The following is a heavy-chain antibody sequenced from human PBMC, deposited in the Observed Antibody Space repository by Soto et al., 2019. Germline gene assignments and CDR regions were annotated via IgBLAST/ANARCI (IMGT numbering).Heavy chain of an antibody. Sequence: SETLSLSCAVYGGSFSGYYWSWSRQPPGKGREWIGEINHSGSTNYNPSLKSRVTISVDTSKNQFSLKLSSVTAAATAVYYCASGEVGSYGDWDYYYYGMDVWGQGTTVTASS. D-gene: IGHD5-18*01. J-gene: IGHJ6*02. CDR2: INHSGST. CDR3: ASGEVGSYGDWDYYYYGMDV. CDR1: GGSFSGYY. V-gene: IGHV4-34*01.